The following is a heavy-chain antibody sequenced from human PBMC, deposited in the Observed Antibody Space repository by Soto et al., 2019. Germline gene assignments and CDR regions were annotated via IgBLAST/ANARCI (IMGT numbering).Heavy chain of an antibody. CDR2: IDHSGST. CDR1: GGSISSSNW. Sequence: QVQLQESGPGLVKPSGTLSLTCAVSGGSISSSNWWSWVRQPPGKGLEWIGEIDHSGSTNYNPSLKSRGTISVVKSKNQFSLELSSVTAADTVVYYCARGGAPTQHYFDYWGQGTLVTVSS. V-gene: IGHV4-4*02. J-gene: IGHJ4*02. D-gene: IGHD1-26*01. CDR3: ARGGAPTQHYFDY.